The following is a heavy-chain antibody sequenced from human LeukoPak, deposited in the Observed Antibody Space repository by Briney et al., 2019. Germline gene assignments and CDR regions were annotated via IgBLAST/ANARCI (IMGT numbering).Heavy chain of an antibody. Sequence: PGGSLRLSRAASGFTFSDSFMSWVRQAPGKGLEWVGRSRNKADSYTAEYAASVKGRFTISRDESKNSLYLQISSLETEDAAVYYCATSSWYGLASWGQGSLVTVSS. D-gene: IGHD2-2*01. CDR2: SRNKADSYTA. J-gene: IGHJ4*03. V-gene: IGHV3-72*01. CDR1: GFTFSDSF. CDR3: ATSSWYGLAS.